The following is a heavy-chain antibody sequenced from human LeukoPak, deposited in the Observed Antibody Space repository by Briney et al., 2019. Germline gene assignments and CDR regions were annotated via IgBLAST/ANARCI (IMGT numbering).Heavy chain of an antibody. V-gene: IGHV3-7*01. Sequence: GGPLRLSCAASGFTFSHYWMSWVRQAPGKGLEWVANIKQDGSEKYYVDSVKGRFTISRDNAKNPLYLQMNSLRAEDTALYYCATHRGYSYGTAEDFDYWGQGTLVTVSS. CDR1: GFTFSHYW. CDR3: ATHRGYSYGTAEDFDY. J-gene: IGHJ4*02. CDR2: IKQDGSEK. D-gene: IGHD5-18*01.